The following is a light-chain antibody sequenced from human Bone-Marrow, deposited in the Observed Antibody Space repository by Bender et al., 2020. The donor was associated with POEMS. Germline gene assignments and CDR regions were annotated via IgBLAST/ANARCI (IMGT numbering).Light chain of an antibody. J-gene: IGLJ2*01. CDR3: CSYTSSTTLV. CDR1: SSDIGTYNY. V-gene: IGLV2-14*01. Sequence: QSALTQPRSVSGSPGQSVTLSCTGTSSDIGTYNYVSWFQQHPGKAPKLLIYDVSNRPSGVSNRFSGSKSGNTASLTISGLQAEDEADYYCCSYTSSTTLVFGGGTKVTVL. CDR2: DVS.